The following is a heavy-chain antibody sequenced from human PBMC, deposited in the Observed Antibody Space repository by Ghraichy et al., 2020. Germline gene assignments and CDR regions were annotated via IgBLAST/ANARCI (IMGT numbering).Heavy chain of an antibody. Sequence: GGSLRLSCAASGFTFSSSAMSWVRQAPGKGLEWVSSISGSGGSTYYADSVKGRFTISRDNSKNTLHLQMNSLRAEDTAVYYCAKVVTAAGTLGWGQGTLVTVSS. CDR3: AKVVTAAGTLG. J-gene: IGHJ4*02. CDR2: ISGSGGST. D-gene: IGHD6-13*01. V-gene: IGHV3-23*01. CDR1: GFTFSSSA.